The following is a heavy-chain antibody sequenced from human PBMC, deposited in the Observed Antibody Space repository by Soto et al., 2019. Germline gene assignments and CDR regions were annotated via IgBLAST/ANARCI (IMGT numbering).Heavy chain of an antibody. CDR3: ARAERYYYDSSGYYPIKSDWFDP. Sequence: PSETLSLTCTVSGGSISSYYWSWIRQPPGKGLEWIGYIYYSGSTNYNPSLKSRVTISVDTSKNQFSLKLSSVTAADTAVYYCARAERYYYDSSGYYPIKSDWFDPWGQGTLVTVSS. D-gene: IGHD3-22*01. V-gene: IGHV4-59*01. J-gene: IGHJ5*02. CDR2: IYYSGST. CDR1: GGSISSYY.